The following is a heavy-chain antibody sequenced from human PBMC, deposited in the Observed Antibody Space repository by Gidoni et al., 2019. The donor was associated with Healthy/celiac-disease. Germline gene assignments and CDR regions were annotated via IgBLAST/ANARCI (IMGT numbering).Heavy chain of an antibody. CDR3: AKSPVWGSYRYDRPDWYFDL. CDR2: SSGSGGRT. J-gene: IGHJ2*01. V-gene: IGHV3-23*01. CDR1: GSTFSSQV. D-gene: IGHD3-16*02. Sequence: EVQRLESGGGLVQPGGSLSLSRAASGSTFSSQVTSWVRQAAGKRLEWVSASSGSGGRTYYADSVKGRFTISRDNSKNTLYLQMNSLRAEDTAVYYCAKSPVWGSYRYDRPDWYFDLWGRGTLVTVSS.